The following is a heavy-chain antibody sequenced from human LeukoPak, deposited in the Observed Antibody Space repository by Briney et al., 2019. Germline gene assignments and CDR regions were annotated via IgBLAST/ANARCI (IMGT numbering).Heavy chain of an antibody. J-gene: IGHJ5*02. CDR3: ARDLGTRDYYDSSGSA. D-gene: IGHD3-22*01. CDR1: GFTVSSNY. Sequence: GGTLRLSCAASGFTVSSNYMSWVRQAPGKGLEWVSVIYSGGSTYYTESVKGRFTTSRDNSKNTLYLQMNSLRAEDTAVYYCARDLGTRDYYDSSGSAWGQGTLVTVSS. CDR2: IYSGGST. V-gene: IGHV3-53*01.